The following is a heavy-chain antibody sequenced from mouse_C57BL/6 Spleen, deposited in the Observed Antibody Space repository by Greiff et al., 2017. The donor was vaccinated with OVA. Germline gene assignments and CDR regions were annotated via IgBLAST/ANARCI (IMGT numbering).Heavy chain of an antibody. J-gene: IGHJ4*01. CDR1: GFSLTSYG. CDR2: IWGGGST. V-gene: IGHV2-2*01. CDR3: ARKGGDAMDY. Sequence: QVQLQQSGPGLVQPSQSLSITCTVSGFSLTSYGVHWVRQSPGKGLEWLGVIWGGGSTDYNAAFISRLSISKDNSKSQVFFKMNSLQADDTAIYYCARKGGDAMDYWGQGTSVTVSS.